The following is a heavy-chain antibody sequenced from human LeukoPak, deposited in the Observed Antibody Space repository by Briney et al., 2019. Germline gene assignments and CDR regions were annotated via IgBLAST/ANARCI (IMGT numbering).Heavy chain of an antibody. Sequence: SETLSLTCTVSGGSISSSSYYWAWIRQPPGKGLEWIGSIYYSGNTYYNPSLKSRITLSVDTSKNQFSLKLSSVTAADSAVYYCARRNSGNYYGLFDPWGQGTLVTVSS. CDR2: IYYSGNT. J-gene: IGHJ5*02. CDR3: ARRNSGNYYGLFDP. V-gene: IGHV4-39*01. D-gene: IGHD1-26*01. CDR1: GGSISSSSYY.